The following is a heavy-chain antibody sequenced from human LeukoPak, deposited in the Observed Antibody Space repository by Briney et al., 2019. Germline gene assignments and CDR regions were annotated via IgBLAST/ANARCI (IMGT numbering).Heavy chain of an antibody. CDR1: AFTFRSYG. CDR3: ARDEVDSSGYYHLDY. V-gene: IGHV3-30*02. D-gene: IGHD3-22*01. J-gene: IGHJ4*02. CDR2: IRYDGSNK. Sequence: PGGSLRLSCATSAFTFRSYGMHWVRQAPDKGLEWVAFIRYDGSNKYYADSVKGRFTISRDNAKNSLYLQMNSLRAEDTAVYYCARDEVDSSGYYHLDYWGQGTLVTVSS.